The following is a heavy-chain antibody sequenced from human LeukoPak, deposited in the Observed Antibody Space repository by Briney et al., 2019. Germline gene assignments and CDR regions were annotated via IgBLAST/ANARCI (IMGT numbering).Heavy chain of an antibody. CDR3: ARARTMVRGVIIKPYYGMDV. Sequence: PSETLSLTCAVYGGSFSGYYWSWLRQPPGRGLEWIGEINHSGSTNYNPSLTSRVTISVDTSKNQFSLKLSSVTAADTAVYYCARARTMVRGVIIKPYYGMDVWGKGTTVTVSS. V-gene: IGHV4-34*01. CDR1: GGSFSGYY. J-gene: IGHJ6*04. D-gene: IGHD3-10*01. CDR2: INHSGST.